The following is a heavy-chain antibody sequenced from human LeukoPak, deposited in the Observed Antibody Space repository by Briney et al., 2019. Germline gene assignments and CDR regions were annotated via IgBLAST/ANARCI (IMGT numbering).Heavy chain of an antibody. CDR2: ISSSSSYI. J-gene: IGHJ4*02. Sequence: PGGSLRLSCAASGFTFSSYSMNWVRQAPGKGLEWVSSISSSSSYIYYADSVKGRFTISRDNAKNSLYLQMNSLSAEETAVYYCARVRSSGFIDYWGQGTLVTVSS. V-gene: IGHV3-21*01. CDR3: ARVRSSGFIDY. CDR1: GFTFSSYS. D-gene: IGHD6-19*01.